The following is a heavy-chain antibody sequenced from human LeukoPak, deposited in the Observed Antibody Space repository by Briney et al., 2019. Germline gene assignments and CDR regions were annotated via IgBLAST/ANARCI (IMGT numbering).Heavy chain of an antibody. J-gene: IGHJ4*02. D-gene: IGHD2-15*01. CDR3: AREEGGPGDY. CDR1: GGSISSGSYY. Sequence: PSQTLSLTCTVSGGSISSGSYYWSWIRQPAGKGLEWIGRIYTSGSTNYNPSLKSRVTISVGASKNQFSLKLSSVTAADTAVYYCAREEGGPGDYWGQGTLVTVSS. CDR2: IYTSGST. V-gene: IGHV4-61*02.